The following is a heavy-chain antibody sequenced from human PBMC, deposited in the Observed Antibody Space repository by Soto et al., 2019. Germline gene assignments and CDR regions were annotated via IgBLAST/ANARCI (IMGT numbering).Heavy chain of an antibody. CDR3: ARTPGDIVATDTYYLAY. J-gene: IGHJ4*02. Sequence: PGGSLRLSCAASGFTVSSNYMSWVRQAPGKGLEWVSVIYSGGSTYYADSVKGRFTISRDNSKNTLYLQMNSLRAEDTAVYYCARTPGDIVATDTYYLAYWGQGTLVTVSS. CDR2: IYSGGST. CDR1: GFTVSSNY. D-gene: IGHD5-12*01. V-gene: IGHV3-66*01.